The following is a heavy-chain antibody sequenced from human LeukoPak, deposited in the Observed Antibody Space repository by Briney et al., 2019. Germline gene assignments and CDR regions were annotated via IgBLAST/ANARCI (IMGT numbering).Heavy chain of an antibody. CDR3: AKSARGWDWFDP. D-gene: IGHD1-26*01. CDR1: GFSFSSHA. Sequence: GGSLRLSCAASGFSFSSHAMCWVRQAPGKGLEWVSAISGSGGSTYYADSVKGRFTISRDNSKNTLYLQMNSLRAEDTAVYYCAKSARGWDWFDPWGQGTLVTVSS. CDR2: ISGSGGST. V-gene: IGHV3-23*01. J-gene: IGHJ5*02.